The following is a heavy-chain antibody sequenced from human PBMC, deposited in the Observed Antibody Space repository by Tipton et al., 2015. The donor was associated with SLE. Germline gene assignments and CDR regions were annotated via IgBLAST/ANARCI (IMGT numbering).Heavy chain of an antibody. CDR2: IYPGDSDT. V-gene: IGHV5-51*03. J-gene: IGHJ5*02. D-gene: IGHD3-22*01. CDR3: ARLSYYYDSRGYPDL. CDR1: GYSFTSYW. Sequence: QSGAEVKKPGESLKISCKGSGYSFTSYWIGWVRQMPGKGLEWMGIIYPGDSDTRYSPSFQGQVTISADKSISTAYLQWSSLKASDTAMYYCARLSYYYDSRGYPDLWGQGTLVTVSS.